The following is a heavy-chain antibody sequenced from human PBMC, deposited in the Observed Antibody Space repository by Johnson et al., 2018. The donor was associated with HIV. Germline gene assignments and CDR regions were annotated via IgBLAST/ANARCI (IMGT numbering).Heavy chain of an antibody. J-gene: IGHJ3*02. Sequence: VQLVESGGGVVRPGGSLRLSCSASGFTFDGYGINWVRQAPGRGLEWVSSIYWNGGWTGYADSVKGRFTISRDNAKNSLYLQMNSLRAEDTAVYYCARGGWGDAFDIWGQGTMVTVSS. CDR3: ARGGWGDAFDI. D-gene: IGHD3-16*01. CDR1: GFTFDGYG. V-gene: IGHV3-20*04. CDR2: IYWNGGWT.